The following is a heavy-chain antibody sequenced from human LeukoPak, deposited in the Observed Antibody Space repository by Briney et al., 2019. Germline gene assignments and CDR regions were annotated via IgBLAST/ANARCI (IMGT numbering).Heavy chain of an antibody. CDR2: ISSSSSTI. V-gene: IGHV3-48*01. J-gene: IGHJ3*02. CDR1: GFTFSSYS. CDR3: ASEAQAFDI. Sequence: GGSLRLSCAASGFTFSSYSMNWVRQAPGKGLEGVSYISSSSSTIYYAVSVKGRFTISRDNAKNSLYLQMNSLRAEDTAVYYWASEAQAFDIWGQGTMVTVSS.